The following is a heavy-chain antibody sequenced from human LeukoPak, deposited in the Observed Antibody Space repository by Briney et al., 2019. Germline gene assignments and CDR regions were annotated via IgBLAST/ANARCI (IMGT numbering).Heavy chain of an antibody. CDR1: GYTFTSYG. CDR2: ISAYNGNT. CDR3: ARDSRPFGIVVDTFDY. D-gene: IGHD3-22*01. V-gene: IGHV1-18*01. J-gene: IGHJ4*02. Sequence: ASVKVSCKASGYTFTSYGISWVRQAPGQGLEWMGWISAYNGNTNYAQKLQGRVTMTTDTSTSTAYMELRSLRSDDTAVYYCARDSRPFGIVVDTFDYWGQGTLVTVSS.